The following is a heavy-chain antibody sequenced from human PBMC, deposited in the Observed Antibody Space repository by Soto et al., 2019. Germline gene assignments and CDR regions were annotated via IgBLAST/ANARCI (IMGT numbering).Heavy chain of an antibody. Sequence: EVQLVESGGGLAHSGGSLRLSGVASGFTFSPYGMNWVRQAPGKGLEWVSYISSSGSIIYYADSVRGRFTVSRDNAKSTLYLEMDGLRDEDTAVYYCARDRSTILGVVTPIDYWGQGTLVTVSS. CDR3: ARDRSTILGVVTPIDY. CDR2: ISSSGSII. D-gene: IGHD3-3*01. V-gene: IGHV3-48*02. J-gene: IGHJ4*02. CDR1: GFTFSPYG.